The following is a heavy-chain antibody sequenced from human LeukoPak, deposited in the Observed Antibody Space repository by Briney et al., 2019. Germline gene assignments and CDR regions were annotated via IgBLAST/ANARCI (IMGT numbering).Heavy chain of an antibody. CDR2: IYHSGST. Sequence: PSETLSLTCAVSGGSISSSNWWSWVRQPPGKGLEWIGEIYHSGSTNYNPSLKSRVTISVDKSKNQFSLKLSSVTAADTAVYYCARAVRCSSTSCYVMDYYYYMDVWGKGTTVTVSS. V-gene: IGHV4-4*02. CDR1: GGSISSSNW. J-gene: IGHJ6*03. CDR3: ARAVRCSSTSCYVMDYYYYMDV. D-gene: IGHD2-2*01.